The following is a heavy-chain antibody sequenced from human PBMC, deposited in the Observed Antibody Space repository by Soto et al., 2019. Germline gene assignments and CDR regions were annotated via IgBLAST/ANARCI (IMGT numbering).Heavy chain of an antibody. CDR2: MNPNSGNT. J-gene: IGHJ5*02. D-gene: IGHD1-20*01. V-gene: IGHV1-8*01. CDR3: AREYNWSQRFDP. CDR1: GYTFTSYD. Sequence: QVQLVQSGAEVKKPGASVKVSCKASGYTFTSYDINWVRQAPGQGLEWMGWMNPNSGNTGNAQKFQGRVTMTGNTSISTAYMELSSLRSEATAVYYCAREYNWSQRFDPWGQGTLVTVSS.